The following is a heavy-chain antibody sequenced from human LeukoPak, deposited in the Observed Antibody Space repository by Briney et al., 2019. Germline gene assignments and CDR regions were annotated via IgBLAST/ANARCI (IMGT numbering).Heavy chain of an antibody. Sequence: GGSLRLSCAASGFTFSSYSMNWVRQAPGKGLEWVANIKEDESEKYYVDSVKGRFTISRDNAKNSLYLQMNSLRVDDTAVYYCVKEGGLMIRRYYFDYWGQGTLVTVSS. J-gene: IGHJ4*02. D-gene: IGHD3-16*01. CDR1: GFTFSSYS. V-gene: IGHV3-7*01. CDR2: IKEDESEK. CDR3: VKEGGLMIRRYYFDY.